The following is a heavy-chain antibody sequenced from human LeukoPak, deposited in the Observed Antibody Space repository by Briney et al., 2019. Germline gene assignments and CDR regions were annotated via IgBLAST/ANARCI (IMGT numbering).Heavy chain of an antibody. J-gene: IGHJ6*02. CDR1: GGSISSYY. CDR3: ARGPSTPRPITIFGVPVGSSHYGMDV. V-gene: IGHV4-59*01. Sequence: SETLSLTCTVSGGSISSYYWSWIRQPPGKGLEWIGYIYYSGSTNYNPSLKSRVTISVDTSKNQFSLKLSSVTAADTAVYYCARGPSTPRPITIFGVPVGSSHYGMDVWGQGTTVTVSS. D-gene: IGHD3-3*01. CDR2: IYYSGST.